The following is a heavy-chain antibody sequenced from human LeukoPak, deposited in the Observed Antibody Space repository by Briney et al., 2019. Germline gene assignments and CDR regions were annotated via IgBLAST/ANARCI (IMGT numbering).Heavy chain of an antibody. D-gene: IGHD6-6*01. Sequence: SQTLSLTCAISGDSVSSNSAAWNWIRQSPSRGLEWLGRTYYRSKWYNDYAASVKSRIIINPDTSKNQFSLQLNSVTPEDTAIYYCARYSSFPKDFDYWGLGTLVTVSS. V-gene: IGHV6-1*01. J-gene: IGHJ4*02. CDR3: ARYSSFPKDFDY. CDR2: TYYRSKWYN. CDR1: GDSVSSNSAA.